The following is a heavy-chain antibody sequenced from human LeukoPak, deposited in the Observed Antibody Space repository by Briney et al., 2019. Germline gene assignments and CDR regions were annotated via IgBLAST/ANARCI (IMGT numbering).Heavy chain of an antibody. CDR3: ATDGSSGSFVYFDL. J-gene: IGHJ2*01. D-gene: IGHD6-25*01. Sequence: ASVKISCKVSGYTFTDYYMHWVQQAHGKGLEWMGLVDPEDGETIYAEKFQGRVTITADTSTDTAYMELSSLRSEDTAVYYCATDGSSGSFVYFDLWGRGNLVTVSS. V-gene: IGHV1-69-2*01. CDR2: VDPEDGET. CDR1: GYTFTDYY.